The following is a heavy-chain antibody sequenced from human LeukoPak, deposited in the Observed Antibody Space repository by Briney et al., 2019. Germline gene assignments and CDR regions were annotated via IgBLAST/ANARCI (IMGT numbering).Heavy chain of an antibody. D-gene: IGHD3-10*01. CDR3: ARGGFGELFPSGY. Sequence: SETLSHTCTVSGGSISSSSYYWGWIRQPPGKGLEWIGSIYYSGSTYYNPSLKSRVTISVDTSKNQFSLKLSSVTAADTAVYYCARGGFGELFPSGYWGQGTLVTVSS. CDR2: IYYSGST. J-gene: IGHJ4*02. V-gene: IGHV4-39*07. CDR1: GGSISSSSYY.